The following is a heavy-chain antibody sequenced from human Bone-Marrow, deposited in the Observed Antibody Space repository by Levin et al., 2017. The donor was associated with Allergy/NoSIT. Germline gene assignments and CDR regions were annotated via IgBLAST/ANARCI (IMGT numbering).Heavy chain of an antibody. Sequence: GESLKISCKASGYTFTSYGISWVRQAPGQGLEWMGWISAYNGNTNYAQKLQGRVTMTTDTSTSTAYMELRSLRSDDTAVYYCARGYYYYYYMDVWGKGTTVTVSS. CDR1: GYTFTSYG. J-gene: IGHJ6*03. V-gene: IGHV1-18*01. CDR2: ISAYNGNT. CDR3: ARGYYYYYYMDV.